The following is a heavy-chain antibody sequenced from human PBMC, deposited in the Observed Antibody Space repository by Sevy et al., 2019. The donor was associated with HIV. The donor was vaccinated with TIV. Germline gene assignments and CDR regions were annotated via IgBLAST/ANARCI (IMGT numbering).Heavy chain of an antibody. Sequence: SETLSLTCTVSGGSISSYYWSWIRQPAGKGLEWIGRIYTSGSTNYNPSLKSRVTMSVDTSKNQFSLKLSSVTAADTAVYYCARDPTTVTSYWFDPWGQGTLVTVSS. CDR3: ARDPTTVTSYWFDP. J-gene: IGHJ5*02. CDR1: GGSISSYY. CDR2: IYTSGST. V-gene: IGHV4-4*07. D-gene: IGHD4-17*01.